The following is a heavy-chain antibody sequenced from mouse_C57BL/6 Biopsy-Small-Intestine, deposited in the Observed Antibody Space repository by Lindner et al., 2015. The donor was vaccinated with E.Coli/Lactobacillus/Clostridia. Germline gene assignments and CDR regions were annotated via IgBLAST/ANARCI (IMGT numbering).Heavy chain of an antibody. Sequence: VQLQESGPELVKPGASVKLSCKPSGYTFTSYGINWVKQRPGQGLEWIGWIYPRDGSTEYNERFKGKATLPVDTSSSTAHMELHSLTSEDSAVYFCARDYFYGSSSFAYWGQGTLVTVSA. CDR1: GYTFTSYG. CDR2: IYPRDGST. D-gene: IGHD1-1*01. CDR3: ARDYFYGSSSFAY. J-gene: IGHJ3*01. V-gene: IGHV1-85*01.